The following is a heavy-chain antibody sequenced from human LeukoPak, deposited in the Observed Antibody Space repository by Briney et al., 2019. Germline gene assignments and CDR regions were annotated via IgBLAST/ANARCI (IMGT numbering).Heavy chain of an antibody. J-gene: IGHJ6*02. CDR2: ISYDGSNK. CDR3: ARETVLMVYAPDTGNYYYGMDV. D-gene: IGHD2-8*01. V-gene: IGHV3-30*04. Sequence: GGSLRLSCAASGFTFSSYPMHWVRQAPGRGLEWVAVISYDGSNKYYADSVKGRFTISRDNSKNTLYLQMNSLRAEDTAVYYCARETVLMVYAPDTGNYYYGMDVWGQGTTVTVSS. CDR1: GFTFSSYP.